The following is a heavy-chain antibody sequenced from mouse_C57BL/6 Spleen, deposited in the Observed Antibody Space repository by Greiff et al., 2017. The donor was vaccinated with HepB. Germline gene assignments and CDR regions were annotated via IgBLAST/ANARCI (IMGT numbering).Heavy chain of an antibody. CDR2: IHPNSGST. CDR3: ARSYSNYEDFPWLAY. J-gene: IGHJ3*01. V-gene: IGHV1-64*01. D-gene: IGHD2-5*01. CDR1: GYTFTSYW. Sequence: VQLQQSGAELVKPGASVKLSCKASGYTFTSYWMHWVKQRPGQGLEWIGMIHPNSGSTNYNEKFKSKATLTVDKSSSTAYMQLSSLTSEDSAVYYCARSYSNYEDFPWLAYWGQGTLVTVSA.